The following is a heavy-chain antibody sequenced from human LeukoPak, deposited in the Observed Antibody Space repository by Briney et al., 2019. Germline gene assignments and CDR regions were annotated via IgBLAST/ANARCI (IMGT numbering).Heavy chain of an antibody. V-gene: IGHV3-23*01. Sequence: GGSLRLSCAASGFTFSSYAMSWVRQAPGKGLEWVSAISGSGGSTYYADSVKGRFTISRDNSKNTLYLQMNSLRAEDTAVYYCARDALLGIAAEFYFDYWGQGTLVTVSS. CDR3: ARDALLGIAAEFYFDY. CDR2: ISGSGGST. D-gene: IGHD6-13*01. CDR1: GFTFSSYA. J-gene: IGHJ4*02.